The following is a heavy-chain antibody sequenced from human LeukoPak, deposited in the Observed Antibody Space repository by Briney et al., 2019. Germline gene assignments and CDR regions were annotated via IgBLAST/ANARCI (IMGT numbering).Heavy chain of an antibody. Sequence: PSETLSLTCTVSGGSISSYYWSWIRQPSGKGLELIGYIYYSGSTNYNPSLKSRVTISVDTSKNQFSLKLSSVTAADTAVYYCARGTTMIVVADYYYYYMDVWGKGTTVTVSS. D-gene: IGHD3-22*01. CDR2: IYYSGST. CDR3: ARGTTMIVVADYYYYYMDV. V-gene: IGHV4-59*01. CDR1: GGSISSYY. J-gene: IGHJ6*03.